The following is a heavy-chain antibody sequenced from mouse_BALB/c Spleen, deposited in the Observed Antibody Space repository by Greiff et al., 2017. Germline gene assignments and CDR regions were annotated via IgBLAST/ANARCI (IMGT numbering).Heavy chain of an antibody. CDR3: TRITTGYYAMDY. Sequence: DVKLVESGGGLVQPGGSMKLSCVASGFTFSNYWMNWVRQSPEKGLEWVAEIRLKSNNYATHYAESVKGRFTISRDDSKSSVYLQMNNLRAEDTGIYYCTRITTGYYAMDYWGQGTSVTVSS. V-gene: IGHV6-6*02. CDR2: IRLKSNNYAT. CDR1: GFTFSNYW. D-gene: IGHD2-4*01. J-gene: IGHJ4*01.